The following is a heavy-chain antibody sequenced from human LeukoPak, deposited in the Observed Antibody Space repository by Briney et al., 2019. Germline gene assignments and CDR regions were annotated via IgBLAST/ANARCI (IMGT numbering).Heavy chain of an antibody. Sequence: GGSLRLSCAASGFTFSSYWMSWVRQAPGKGLEWVANIKQDGSEKYYVDSVKGRFTISRDNAKNSLYLQMNSLRAEDTAVYYCARATRMVVTPPTNYWGQGTLVTVSS. CDR2: IKQDGSEK. CDR3: ARATRMVVTPPTNY. V-gene: IGHV3-7*01. J-gene: IGHJ4*02. CDR1: GFTFSSYW. D-gene: IGHD4-23*01.